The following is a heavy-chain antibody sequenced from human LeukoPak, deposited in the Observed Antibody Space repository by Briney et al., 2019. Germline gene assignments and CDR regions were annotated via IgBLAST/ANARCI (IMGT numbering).Heavy chain of an antibody. CDR3: VREAGAPGSFDI. D-gene: IGHD1-26*01. Sequence: PGGSLRLSCVGSQFSFTNNWMHWVRQVPGKGLMWVSRISRDGTVTDYADSVKGRFAISRDNAKNTLYLEMNSLRGEDTGLFYCVREAGAPGSFDIWGQGTLVTVSS. J-gene: IGHJ3*02. CDR1: QFSFTNNW. CDR2: ISRDGTVT. V-gene: IGHV3-74*01.